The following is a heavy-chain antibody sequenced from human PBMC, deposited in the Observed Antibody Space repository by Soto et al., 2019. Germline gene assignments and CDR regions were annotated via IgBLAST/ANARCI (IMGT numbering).Heavy chain of an antibody. V-gene: IGHV1-69*01. D-gene: IGHD3-10*01. Sequence: QVQLVQSGAEVKKPGSSVKVSCKASGGIFSTYAVSWLRQAPGQGLEWMGGIIPLFGTPNYVQRFQGRVTISADGSTSTADMELSRLRFEDTAVYYCARDRDDYGSGNYYNRIDFWGQVSLVTVSS. CDR3: ARDRDDYGSGNYYNRIDF. J-gene: IGHJ4*02. CDR1: GGIFSTYA. CDR2: IIPLFGTP.